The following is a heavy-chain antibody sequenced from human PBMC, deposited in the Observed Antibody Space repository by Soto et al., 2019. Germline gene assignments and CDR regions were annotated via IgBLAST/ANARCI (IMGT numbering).Heavy chain of an antibody. D-gene: IGHD1-26*01. CDR1: GGSISSYY. V-gene: IGHV4-59*01. Sequence: GPGPGKPSETLSLTCTVSGGSISSYYWSWIRQPPGKGLEWIGYIYYSGSTNYNPSLKSRVTISVDTSKNQFSLKLSSVTAADTAVYYCAREKEEGIVGANYGMDVWGQGTTVTVSS. J-gene: IGHJ6*02. CDR3: AREKEEGIVGANYGMDV. CDR2: IYYSGST.